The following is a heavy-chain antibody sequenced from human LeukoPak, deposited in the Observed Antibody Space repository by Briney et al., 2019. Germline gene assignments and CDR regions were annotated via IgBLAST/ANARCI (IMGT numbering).Heavy chain of an antibody. CDR1: GFTFSSYA. Sequence: PGRSLRLSCAASGFTFSSYAMHWVRQAPGKGLEWVAVISYDGSNKYYADSVKGRFTISRDNSKNTLYLQMNSLRAEDTAVYDCARDLVAGLFDYWGQGTLVTVSS. V-gene: IGHV3-30*04. D-gene: IGHD6-19*01. CDR3: ARDLVAGLFDY. CDR2: ISYDGSNK. J-gene: IGHJ4*02.